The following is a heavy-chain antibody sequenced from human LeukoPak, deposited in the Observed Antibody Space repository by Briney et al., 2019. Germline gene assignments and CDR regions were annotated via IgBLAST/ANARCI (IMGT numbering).Heavy chain of an antibody. Sequence: GGSLRLSCAASGFTFSSYAMSWVRQAPGKGLEWVSAISGSGGSTNYADSVKGRFTISRDNSKNTLYLQMNSLRAEDTAVYYCAKFARTYYYDSSGYPNFDYWGQGTLVTVSS. CDR2: ISGSGGST. V-gene: IGHV3-23*01. CDR1: GFTFSSYA. D-gene: IGHD3-22*01. J-gene: IGHJ4*02. CDR3: AKFARTYYYDSSGYPNFDY.